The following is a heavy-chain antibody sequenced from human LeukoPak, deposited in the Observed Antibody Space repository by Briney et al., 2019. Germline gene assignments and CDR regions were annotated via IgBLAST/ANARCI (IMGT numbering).Heavy chain of an antibody. J-gene: IGHJ3*02. CDR2: IIPIFGTS. CDR1: GGTFSSYA. CDR3: ARDSPPRPITMVRGVMLGAFDI. V-gene: IGHV1-69*13. Sequence: SVKVSCKASGGTFSSYAISWVRQAPGQGLEWMGGIIPIFGTSNYAQKFQGRVTITADESTSTAYMELSSLRSEDTAVYYCARDSPPRPITMVRGVMLGAFDIWGQGTMVTVSS. D-gene: IGHD3-10*01.